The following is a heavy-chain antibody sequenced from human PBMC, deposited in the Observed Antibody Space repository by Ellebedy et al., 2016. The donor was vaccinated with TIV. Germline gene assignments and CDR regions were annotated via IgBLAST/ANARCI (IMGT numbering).Heavy chain of an antibody. CDR1: GFSLSSNY. CDR3: ARVDSGLAFDY. J-gene: IGHJ4*02. V-gene: IGHV3-53*01. D-gene: IGHD3-10*01. Sequence: GESLKISCAVSGFSLSSNYMSWVRQAPGKGLEWVSIIYSAGNTYYADSVKGRFTISRDTSKNTVFLQMNSLRAEDTAVYYCARVDSGLAFDYWGRGTLVTVSS. CDR2: IYSAGNT.